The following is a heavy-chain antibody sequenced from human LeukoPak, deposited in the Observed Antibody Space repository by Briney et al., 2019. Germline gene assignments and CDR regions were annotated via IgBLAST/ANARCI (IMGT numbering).Heavy chain of an antibody. D-gene: IGHD4-17*01. CDR1: GFTFSSYE. CDR3: ARDRSTVTTWVDY. J-gene: IGHJ4*02. CDR2: ISNSGTTI. V-gene: IGHV3-48*03. Sequence: PGGSLRLPCAASGFTFSSYEMNWVRQAPGKGLEGVSYISNSGTTIYYADSVKGRFTISRDNAKNSLYLQMNSLRAEDTAVYYCARDRSTVTTWVDYWGQGTLVTVSS.